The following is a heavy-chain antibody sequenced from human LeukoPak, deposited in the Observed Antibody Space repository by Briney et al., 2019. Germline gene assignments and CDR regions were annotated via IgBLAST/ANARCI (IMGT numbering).Heavy chain of an antibody. CDR1: GFTFSDYY. CDR2: ISSTGIYT. V-gene: IGHV3-11*06. Sequence: PGGSLRLSCAASGFTFSDYYMSWIRQAPGKGLEWISYISSTGIYTNYADSVKGRFTISRDNAKNSLYLQMNSLRAEDTAVYYCARDRGRYTSGWYFDYWGQGTLVTVSS. CDR3: ARDRGRYTSGWYFDY. J-gene: IGHJ4*02. D-gene: IGHD6-19*01.